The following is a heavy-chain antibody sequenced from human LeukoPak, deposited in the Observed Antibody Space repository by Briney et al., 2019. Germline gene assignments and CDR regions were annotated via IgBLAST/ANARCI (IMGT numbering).Heavy chain of an antibody. D-gene: IGHD1-26*01. V-gene: IGHV3-48*04. CDR2: VSSSGGTI. Sequence: GGSLRLSCAASGFTFSTYTMNWVRQAPGKGLEWVSYVSSSGGTIYYADSVKGRFTISRDNAKNSLYLQMNSLRAEDTAVYYCARDQVGASVYWGQGTLVTVSS. CDR1: GFTFSTYT. CDR3: ARDQVGASVY. J-gene: IGHJ4*02.